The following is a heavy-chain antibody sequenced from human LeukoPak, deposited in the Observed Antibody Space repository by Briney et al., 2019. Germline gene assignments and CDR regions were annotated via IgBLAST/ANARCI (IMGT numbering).Heavy chain of an antibody. CDR1: GYSISSGYY. V-gene: IGHV4-38-2*01. CDR2: IYHSGST. D-gene: IGHD3-22*01. Sequence: PSETLSLTCAVSGYSISSGYYWGWIRQPPGKGLEWIGSIYHSGSTYYNPSLKSRVTISVDTSKNQFSVKLSSVTAADTAVYYCASRYYNSSGYYQFDYWGQGTLVTVSS. CDR3: ASRYYNSSGYYQFDY. J-gene: IGHJ4*02.